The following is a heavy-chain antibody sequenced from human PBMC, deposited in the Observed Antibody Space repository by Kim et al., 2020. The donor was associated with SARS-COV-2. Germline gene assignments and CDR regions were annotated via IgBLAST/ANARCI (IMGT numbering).Heavy chain of an antibody. CDR1: GFTFSSYG. D-gene: IGHD6-6*01. CDR2: IWYDGSNK. V-gene: IGHV3-33*01. CDR3: ARDRGGSSSPHRFGMDV. J-gene: IGHJ6*02. Sequence: GGSLRLSCAASGFTFSSYGMHWVRQAPGKGLEWVAVIWYDGSNKYYADSVKGRFTISRDNSKNTLYLQMNSLRAEDTAVYYCARDRGGSSSPHRFGMDVWGQGTTVTVSS.